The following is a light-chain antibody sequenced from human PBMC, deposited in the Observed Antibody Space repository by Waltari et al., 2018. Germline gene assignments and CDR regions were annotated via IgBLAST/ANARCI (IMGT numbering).Light chain of an antibody. CDR2: NNN. CDR1: SSNIGSNT. CDR3: AAWDDSLNGFYV. V-gene: IGLV1-44*01. J-gene: IGLJ1*01. Sequence: QSVLTQPPSASGTPGQSITISCSGSSSNIGSNTANWYQHLPGTAPTLLIDNNNQRPSGVPDRFSASKSGTSASLAISGLQPEDEGDYYCAAWDDSLNGFYVFGTGTQVTVL.